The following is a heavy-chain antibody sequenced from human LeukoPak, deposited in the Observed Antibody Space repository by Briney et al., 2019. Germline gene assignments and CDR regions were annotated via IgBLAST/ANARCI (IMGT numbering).Heavy chain of an antibody. V-gene: IGHV1-8*01. D-gene: IGHD3-16*02. CDR3: ARMITFGGVIVDY. CDR1: GYTFTSYD. J-gene: IGHJ4*02. CDR2: MNPNSGNT. Sequence: ASVTVSCKASGYTFTSYDINWVRQATGQGLEWMGWMNPNSGNTGYAQKFQGRVTMTRNTSISTAYMELSSLRSEDTAVYYCARMITFGGVIVDYWGQGTLVTVSS.